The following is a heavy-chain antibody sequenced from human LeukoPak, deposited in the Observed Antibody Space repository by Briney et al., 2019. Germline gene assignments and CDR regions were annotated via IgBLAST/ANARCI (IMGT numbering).Heavy chain of an antibody. J-gene: IGHJ4*02. CDR1: GFSFSSYS. D-gene: IGHD1-14*01. V-gene: IGHV3-11*01. CDR2: INSGGNTI. CDR3: ARGWPRSY. Sequence: GGSLRLSCTASGFSFSSYSMNWVRQAPGKGLEWVSYINSGGNTIHYAGSVKGRFTISRDNARNSLYLQMNSLRAEDTAVYYCARGWPRSYWGQGTLVTVSS.